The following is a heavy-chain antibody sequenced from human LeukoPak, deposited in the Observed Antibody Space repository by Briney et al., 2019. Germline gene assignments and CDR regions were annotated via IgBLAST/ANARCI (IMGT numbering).Heavy chain of an antibody. CDR2: IYHSGST. Sequence: SETLSLTCTVSGGFISSGGYYWSWIRQPPGKGLEWIGYIYHSGSTYYNPSLKSRVTISVDTSKNQFSLKLSSVTAADTAVYYCAKYRGGVGVTYWGQGTLVTVSS. V-gene: IGHV4-30-2*02. D-gene: IGHD3-22*01. CDR1: GGFISSGGYY. CDR3: AKYRGGVGVTY. J-gene: IGHJ4*02.